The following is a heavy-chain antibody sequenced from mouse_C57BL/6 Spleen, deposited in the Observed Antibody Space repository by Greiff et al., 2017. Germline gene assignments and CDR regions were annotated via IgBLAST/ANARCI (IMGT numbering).Heavy chain of an antibody. J-gene: IGHJ1*03. Sequence: QLKQSGPGLVAPSQSLSITCTVSGFSLPSSAISWVRQPPGKGLEWLGVIWTGGGTHDTSALKSRLSISKDNSKSQVFLKMNSLQTDDTARYYCATRGYYGSSYWYFDVWGTGTTVTVSS. V-gene: IGHV2-9-1*01. CDR2: IWTGGGT. D-gene: IGHD1-1*01. CDR3: ATRGYYGSSYWYFDV. CDR1: GFSLPSSA.